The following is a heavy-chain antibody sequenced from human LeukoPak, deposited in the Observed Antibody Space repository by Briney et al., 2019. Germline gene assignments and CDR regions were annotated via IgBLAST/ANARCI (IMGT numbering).Heavy chain of an antibody. CDR2: IYYSGST. CDR1: GGSISSGDYY. CDR3: VGYIVVVPAAIVDV. V-gene: IGHV4-30-4*01. Sequence: SETLSLTCTVSGGSISSGDYYWSWIRQPPGKGLEWIGYIYYSGSTYYNPSLKSRVTISVDTSKNQFSLKLSSVTAADTAVHYCVGYIVVVPAAIVDVWGQGTTVTVSS. J-gene: IGHJ6*02. D-gene: IGHD2-2*02.